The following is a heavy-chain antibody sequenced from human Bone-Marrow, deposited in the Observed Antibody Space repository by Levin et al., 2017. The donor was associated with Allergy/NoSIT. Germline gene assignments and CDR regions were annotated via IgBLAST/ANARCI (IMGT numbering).Heavy chain of an antibody. CDR1: GGSFSGYY. Sequence: PSETLSLTCAVYGGSFSGYYWSWIRQPPGKGLEWIGEINHSGSTNYNPSLKSRVTISVDTSKNQFSLKLSSVTAADTAVYYCARRYLRRSAGFDYWGQGTLVTVSS. CDR3: ARRYLRRSAGFDY. D-gene: IGHD3-10*02. V-gene: IGHV4-34*01. CDR2: INHSGST. J-gene: IGHJ4*02.